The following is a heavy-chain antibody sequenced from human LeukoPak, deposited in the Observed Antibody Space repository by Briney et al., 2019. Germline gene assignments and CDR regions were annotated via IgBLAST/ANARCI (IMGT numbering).Heavy chain of an antibody. J-gene: IGHJ1*01. D-gene: IGHD2-15*01. CDR3: AKDFAKYCSGGCDFQH. Sequence: GGSLRLSCAASVFTFSSYGMHWVRRAPGKGLEWVAIISYDGPNKYYADSVKGRFTISRDNSKNTLYLQMNSLRAEDTAVYYCAKDFAKYCSGGCDFQHWGQGTLVTVSS. CDR1: VFTFSSYG. CDR2: ISYDGPNK. V-gene: IGHV3-30*18.